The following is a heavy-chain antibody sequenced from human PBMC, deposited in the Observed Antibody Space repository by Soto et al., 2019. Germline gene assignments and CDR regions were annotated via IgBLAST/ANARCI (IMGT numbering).Heavy chain of an antibody. CDR3: ARDLYGDYVFDY. Sequence: GGSLRLSCAASGFTFDDYAMHWVRQAPGKGLEWVSAISCISSSIYYADSLKGRFTISRDNADNSLYLQMNSLRAEDTAVYYCARDLYGDYVFDYWGQGTLVTVSS. V-gene: IGHV3-9*01. CDR2: ISCISSSI. J-gene: IGHJ4*02. CDR1: GFTFDDYA. D-gene: IGHD4-17*01.